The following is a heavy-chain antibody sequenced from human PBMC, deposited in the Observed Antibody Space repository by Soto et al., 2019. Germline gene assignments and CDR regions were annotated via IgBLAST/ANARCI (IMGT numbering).Heavy chain of an antibody. CDR3: AKAYYDFWSGPTQYYYYYGMDV. CDR2: ISGSGGST. J-gene: IGHJ6*02. D-gene: IGHD3-3*01. CDR1: GFTFSSYA. V-gene: IGHV3-23*01. Sequence: EVQLLESGGGLVQPGGSLRLSCAASGFTFSSYAMSWVRQAPGKGLEWVSAISGSGGSTYYADSVKGRFTISRDNSKNTLYLQMNSLRAEDTAVYYCAKAYYDFWSGPTQYYYYYGMDVWGQGTTVTVSS.